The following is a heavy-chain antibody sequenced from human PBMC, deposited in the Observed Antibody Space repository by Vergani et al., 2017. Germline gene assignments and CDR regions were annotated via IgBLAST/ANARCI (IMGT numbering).Heavy chain of an antibody. D-gene: IGHD3-16*01. CDR3: AKHFRGWGIDY. Sequence: QVQLVESGGGVVQRGGSLRLSCSNAGFPLSYYGLQWIRPGPGQGLEFVAFISFDGSNPYYADSVKGRFTLSRDFSKNTLYLQMNSLRTDDTATYYCAKHFRGWGIDYWGQGTQVIVSS. CDR2: ISFDGSNP. CDR1: GFPLSYYG. V-gene: IGHV3-30*18. J-gene: IGHJ4*02.